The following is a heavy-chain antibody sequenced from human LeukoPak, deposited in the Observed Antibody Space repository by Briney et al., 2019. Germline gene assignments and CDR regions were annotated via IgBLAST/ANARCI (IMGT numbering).Heavy chain of an antibody. CDR1: GYSFTSYW. CDR2: IYPGDSDT. V-gene: IGHV5-51*01. J-gene: IGHJ4*02. CDR3: ARGVEDYYDSSGYYDYFDY. Sequence: PGESLKISCKGSGYSFTSYWIGWVRQMSGKGLEWMGIIYPGDSDTRYSPSFQGQVTISADKSISTAYLQWSSLKASDTAMYYCARGVEDYYDSSGYYDYFDYWGQGTLVTVSS. D-gene: IGHD3-22*01.